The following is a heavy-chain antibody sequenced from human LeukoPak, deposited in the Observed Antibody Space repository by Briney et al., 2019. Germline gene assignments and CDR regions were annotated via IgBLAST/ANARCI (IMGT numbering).Heavy chain of an antibody. J-gene: IGHJ4*02. V-gene: IGHV3-7*01. D-gene: IGHD6-13*01. Sequence: GGSLRLSCAASGFTFSFYWMSWARQAPGKGLEWVGNINADGTDKYYVDSVKGRFTFSRDNVKNSLYLQMNNLRAEDTAVYYCARHVAAGTVDYWGQGTLVTVSS. CDR3: ARHVAAGTVDY. CDR2: INADGTDK. CDR1: GFTFSFYW.